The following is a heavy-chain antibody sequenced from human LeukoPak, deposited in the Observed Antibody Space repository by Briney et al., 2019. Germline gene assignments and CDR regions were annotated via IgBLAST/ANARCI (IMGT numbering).Heavy chain of an antibody. V-gene: IGHV4-59*05. Sequence: PSETLSLTCTVSGGSISSYYWSWIRQPPGKGLEWIGSIYYSGSTYYNPSLKSRVTISVDTSKNQFSLKLSSVTAADTAVYYCATSMVRGVVSSSKGAFDIWGQGTMVTVSS. D-gene: IGHD3-10*01. CDR2: IYYSGST. J-gene: IGHJ3*02. CDR3: ATSMVRGVVSSSKGAFDI. CDR1: GGSISSYY.